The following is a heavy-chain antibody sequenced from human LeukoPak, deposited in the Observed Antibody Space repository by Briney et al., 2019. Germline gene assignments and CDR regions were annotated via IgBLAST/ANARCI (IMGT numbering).Heavy chain of an antibody. CDR2: VFSGGNT. D-gene: IGHD3-22*01. J-gene: IGHJ4*02. CDR1: GFTFSNFG. V-gene: IGHV3-66*01. Sequence: GGSLRLSCATSGFTFSNFGMNWVRQAPGKGLQWVSIVFSGGNTYYADSVKGRFTLSRDNSKNTLYLQMNTLRAEDTAVYHCVREPGWLHYDSIWGRGTLVTVSP. CDR3: VREPGWLHYDSI.